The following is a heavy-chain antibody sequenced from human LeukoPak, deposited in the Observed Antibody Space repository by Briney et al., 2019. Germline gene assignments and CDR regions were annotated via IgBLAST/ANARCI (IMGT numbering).Heavy chain of an antibody. Sequence: LPGGSLRLSCAASGFTFTKYWMHWVRQAPGKGLVWVSHISTDGNTANYADSVKGRFTTSRDNAKNTMYLQVNSLRAEDTAVYYCARDLYFWGQGTLVTVSS. J-gene: IGHJ4*02. D-gene: IGHD2-15*01. CDR2: ISTDGNTA. CDR1: GFTFTKYW. CDR3: ARDLYF. V-gene: IGHV3-74*01.